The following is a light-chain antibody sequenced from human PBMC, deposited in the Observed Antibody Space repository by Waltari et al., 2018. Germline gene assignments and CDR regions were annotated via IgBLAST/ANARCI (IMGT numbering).Light chain of an antibody. V-gene: IGKV3-11*01. CDR2: DAS. Sequence: SCRASQNVNSFLAWYQQKRGQDPRLLIYDASKRATGIPDRISGSGSGTDFTLTISSLEPEDFAIYYCQQRGNLPETFGRGTRVEMK. CDR3: QQRGNLPET. J-gene: IGKJ2*01. CDR1: QNVNSF.